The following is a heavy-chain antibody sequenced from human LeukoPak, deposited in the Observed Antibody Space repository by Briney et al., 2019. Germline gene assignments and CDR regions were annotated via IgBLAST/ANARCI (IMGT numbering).Heavy chain of an antibody. CDR3: ARHNSPDDAFDI. D-gene: IGHD2/OR15-2a*01. CDR2: IYYSGST. CDR1: GGSISSSSYY. J-gene: IGHJ3*02. V-gene: IGHV4-39*01. Sequence: SETLSLTCIVSGGSISSSSYYWGWIRQPPGKGLEWIGSIYYSGSTYYNPSLKSRVTISVDTSKNQFSLKLSSVTAADTAVYYCARHNSPDDAFDIWGQGTMVTVSS.